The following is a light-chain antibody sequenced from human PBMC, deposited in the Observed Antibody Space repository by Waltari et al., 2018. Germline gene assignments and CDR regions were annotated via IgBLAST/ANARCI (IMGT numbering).Light chain of an antibody. CDR3: LQYDSLPWT. V-gene: IGKV1-33*01. CDR2: DAS. J-gene: IGKJ1*01. Sequence: DIQMTQSPSSLSASVGDRVTITCQANQDITTFLNWYQQKPGNAPKLLIYDASDLETGVPSRFSGSGSGTEFAVTINSLQPGDIATYYCLQYDSLPWTFGQGTKVDI. CDR1: QDITTF.